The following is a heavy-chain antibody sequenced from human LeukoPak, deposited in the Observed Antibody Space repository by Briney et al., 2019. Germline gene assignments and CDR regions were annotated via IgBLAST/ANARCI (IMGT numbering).Heavy chain of an antibody. J-gene: IGHJ1*01. CDR3: AHAPPGRTQLWLRYFQH. CDR2: IYWDDDK. D-gene: IGHD5-18*01. CDR1: GFSLSTVGVD. V-gene: IGHV2-5*02. Sequence: SGPTLVNPTQTLTLTCTFSGFSLSTVGVDVGWIRQPPGKALEWLALIYWDDDKRYSPSLKTRLTITKDTSKNHVFLIMTNMDPADTATYYCAHAPPGRTQLWLRYFQHWGQGTLVTVSS.